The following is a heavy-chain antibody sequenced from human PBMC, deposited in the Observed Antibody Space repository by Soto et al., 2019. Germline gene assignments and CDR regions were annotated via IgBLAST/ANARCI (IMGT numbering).Heavy chain of an antibody. CDR3: ARHSSSMVRETGSPYFDY. Sequence: QLQLQESGPGLVKPSETLSLTCTVSGGSISSSSYYWGWIRQPPGKGLEWIGSIYYSGSTYYNPSLKSRVTISVDTSKNQFSLKLSSVTAADTAVYYCARHSSSMVRETGSPYFDYWGQGTLVTVSS. J-gene: IGHJ4*02. CDR2: IYYSGST. CDR1: GGSISSSSYY. V-gene: IGHV4-39*01. D-gene: IGHD3-10*01.